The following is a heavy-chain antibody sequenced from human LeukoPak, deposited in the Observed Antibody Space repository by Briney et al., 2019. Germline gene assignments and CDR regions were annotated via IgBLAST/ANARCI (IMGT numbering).Heavy chain of an antibody. CDR1: GFTFSSYA. Sequence: GGPLRLSCAASGFTFSSYAMSWVRQAPGKGLEWVSAISGSGGSTYYADSVKGRFTISRDNSKNTLYLQMNSLRAEDTAVYYCAKPPYNWNDGNYYFDYWGQGTLVTVSS. J-gene: IGHJ4*02. CDR2: ISGSGGST. D-gene: IGHD1-1*01. CDR3: AKPPYNWNDGNYYFDY. V-gene: IGHV3-23*01.